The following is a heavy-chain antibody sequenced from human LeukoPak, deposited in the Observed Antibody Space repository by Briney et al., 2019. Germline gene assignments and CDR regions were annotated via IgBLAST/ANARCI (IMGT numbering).Heavy chain of an antibody. Sequence: GGSLRLSCAASGFPFNTYAMSWVRQAPGKGLEWVSSITGSGDTTDHADSVKGRFTIFRDNSKNTLYLQMNSLRVEDTALYYCARAYGTNGYYQLPFDYWGQGILVTVSS. V-gene: IGHV3-23*01. CDR1: GFPFNTYA. J-gene: IGHJ4*02. CDR2: ITGSGDTT. D-gene: IGHD3-3*01. CDR3: ARAYGTNGYYQLPFDY.